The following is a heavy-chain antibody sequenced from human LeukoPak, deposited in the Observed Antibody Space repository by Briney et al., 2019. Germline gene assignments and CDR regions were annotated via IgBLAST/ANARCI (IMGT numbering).Heavy chain of an antibody. Sequence: PSETPSLTCAVSGYSISSGYYWGWIRQPPGKGLEWIGSITRSGSTYYNPSLRSRVTISVDTSKNQFSLKVNSVTATDTAVYFCARGVEDDVYWGQGNLVIVSS. D-gene: IGHD1-1*01. V-gene: IGHV4-38-2*01. CDR3: ARGVEDDVY. CDR2: ITRSGST. J-gene: IGHJ4*02. CDR1: GYSISSGYY.